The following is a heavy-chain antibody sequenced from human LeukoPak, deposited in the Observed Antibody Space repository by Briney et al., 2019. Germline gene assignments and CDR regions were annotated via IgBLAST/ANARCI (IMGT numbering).Heavy chain of an antibody. CDR1: GGSISSGGYY. CDR2: IYYSGST. D-gene: IGHD4-11*01. J-gene: IGHJ6*02. Sequence: SETLSLTCTVSGGSISSGGYYWSWIRQHPGKGLEWIGYIYYSGSTYYNPPLKSRVTISVDTSKNQFSLKLSSVTAADTAVYYCARDRSRSNHYCYYGMDVWGQGTTVTVSS. CDR3: ARDRSRSNHYCYYGMDV. V-gene: IGHV4-31*03.